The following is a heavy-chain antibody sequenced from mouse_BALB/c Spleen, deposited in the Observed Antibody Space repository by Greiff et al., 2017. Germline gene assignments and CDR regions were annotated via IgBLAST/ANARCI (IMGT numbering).Heavy chain of an antibody. V-gene: IGHV3-1*02. CDR2: IHYSGST. CDR1: GYSITSGYS. D-gene: IGHD3-3*01. CDR3: ATPRDSKAYYYAMDY. Sequence: DVKLQESGPDLVKPSQSLSLTCTVTGYSITSGYSWHWIRQFPGNKLEWMGYIHYSGSTNYNPSLKSRISITRDTSKNQFFLQLNSVTTEDTATYYCATPRDSKAYYYAMDYWGQGTSVTVSS. J-gene: IGHJ4*01.